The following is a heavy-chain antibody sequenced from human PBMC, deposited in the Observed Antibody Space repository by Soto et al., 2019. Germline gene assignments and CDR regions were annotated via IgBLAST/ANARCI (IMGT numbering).Heavy chain of an antibody. CDR2: VPYAGNT. D-gene: IGHD6-19*01. J-gene: IGHJ4*02. CDR1: GDSVTSSRYY. Sequence: PSETLSLTCTVSGDSVTSSRYYWGWVRQAPGKGLEWIGSVPYAGNTYYNPSLKSRVTLFIDTSKNHFSLSLRSVTAADTAVYYCARPFAAQTVVGFEFWGQGILVTVSS. V-gene: IGHV4-39*02. CDR3: ARPFAAQTVVGFEF.